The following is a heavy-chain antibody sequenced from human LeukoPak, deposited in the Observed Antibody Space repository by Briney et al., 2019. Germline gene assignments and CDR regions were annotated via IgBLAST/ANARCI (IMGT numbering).Heavy chain of an antibody. CDR2: IIPIFGTA. J-gene: IGHJ4*02. CDR1: GGTFSSYA. CDR3: ARDLGDGYNPFDY. V-gene: IGHV1-69*05. Sequence: ASVKVSCKASGGTFSSYAISWVRQAPGQGLEWTGRIIPIFGTANYAQKFQGRVTITTDESTSTAYMELSSLRSEDTAVYYCARDLGDGYNPFDYWGQGTLVTVSS. D-gene: IGHD5-24*01.